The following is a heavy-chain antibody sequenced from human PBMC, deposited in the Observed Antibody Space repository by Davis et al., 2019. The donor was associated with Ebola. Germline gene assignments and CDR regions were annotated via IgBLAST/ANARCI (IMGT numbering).Heavy chain of an antibody. D-gene: IGHD6-13*01. J-gene: IGHJ6*02. Sequence: SETLSLTCTVSGGSISSGGYYWSWIRQPPGKGLEWIGEINHSGSTNYNPSLKSRVTISVDTSKNQFSLKLSSVTAADTAVYYCARGRGSSSWLIYYYYYGMDVWGQGTTVTVSS. CDR3: ARGRGSSSWLIYYYYYGMDV. CDR2: INHSGST. CDR1: GGSISSGGYY. V-gene: IGHV4-39*07.